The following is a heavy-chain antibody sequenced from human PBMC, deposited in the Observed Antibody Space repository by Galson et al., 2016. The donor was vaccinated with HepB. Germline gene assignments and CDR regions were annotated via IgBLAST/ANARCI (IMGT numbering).Heavy chain of an antibody. CDR1: GFTFRSYG. CDR2: IWYDGSNE. J-gene: IGHJ4*02. CDR3: ARERRGYYAEY. V-gene: IGHV3-33*01. Sequence: SLRLSCAASGFTFRSYGMHWVRQAPGKGLEWVAIIWYDGSNESYADSVKGRFTISRDNSKNTLYLQMDSLRIEDTAVYFCARERRGYYAEYWGQGTQVTVSS.